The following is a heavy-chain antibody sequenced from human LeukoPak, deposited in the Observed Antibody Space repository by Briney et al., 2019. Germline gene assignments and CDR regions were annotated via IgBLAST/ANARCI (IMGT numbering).Heavy chain of an antibody. Sequence: GSSVKVSCKAAGATFSSYAISWVRQAPGQGLEWMGRIIPIFGTANYAQKFQGRVTITADESTSTAYMELSSLRSEGTAVYYCARDLHGGGDSSGYYYVNWFDHWGQGTLVTVSS. D-gene: IGHD3-22*01. J-gene: IGHJ5*02. CDR2: IIPIFGTA. V-gene: IGHV1-69*15. CDR1: GATFSSYA. CDR3: ARDLHGGGDSSGYYYVNWFDH.